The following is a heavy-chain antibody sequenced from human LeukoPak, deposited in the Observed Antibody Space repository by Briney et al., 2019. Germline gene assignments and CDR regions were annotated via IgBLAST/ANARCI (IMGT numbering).Heavy chain of an antibody. V-gene: IGHV3-30*18. CDR1: GFTFSSYG. CDR3: AKDEDDILTGYYYFQH. D-gene: IGHD3-9*01. Sequence: PGGSLRLSCAASGFTFSSYGMHWVRQAPGKGLEWVAVISYDGSNKYYADSVKGRFTISRDNSKNTLYLQMNSLRAEDTAVYYCAKDEDDILTGYYYFQHWGQGTLVTVSS. CDR2: ISYDGSNK. J-gene: IGHJ1*01.